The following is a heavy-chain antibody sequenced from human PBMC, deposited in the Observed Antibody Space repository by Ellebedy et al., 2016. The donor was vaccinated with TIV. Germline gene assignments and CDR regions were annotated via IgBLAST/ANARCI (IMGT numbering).Heavy chain of an antibody. Sequence: GESLKISCAASGFTFSSYWMSWVRQAPGKGLEWVANIKQDGSEKYYVDSVKGRFTISRDNAKNSLYLQMNSLRAEDTAVYYCARDQRFYDFWSGYYYFDYWGQGTLVTVSS. CDR3: ARDQRFYDFWSGYYYFDY. D-gene: IGHD3-3*01. J-gene: IGHJ4*02. V-gene: IGHV3-7*01. CDR1: GFTFSSYW. CDR2: IKQDGSEK.